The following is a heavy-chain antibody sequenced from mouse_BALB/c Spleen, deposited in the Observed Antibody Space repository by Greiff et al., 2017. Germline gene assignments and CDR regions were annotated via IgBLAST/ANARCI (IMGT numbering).Heavy chain of an antibody. CDR2: INPSNGGT. V-gene: IGHV1S81*02. CDR1: GYTFTSYY. Sequence: VQLQESGAELVKPGASVKLSCKASGYTFTSYYMYWVKQRPGQGLEWIGEINPSNGGTNFNEKFKSKATLTVDKSSSTAYMQLSSLTSEDSAVYYCTRDGNYDYFDYWGQGTTLTVSA. J-gene: IGHJ2*01. CDR3: TRDGNYDYFDY. D-gene: IGHD2-1*01.